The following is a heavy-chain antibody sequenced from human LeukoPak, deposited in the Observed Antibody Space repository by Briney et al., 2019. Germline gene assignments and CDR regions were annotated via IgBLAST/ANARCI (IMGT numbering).Heavy chain of an antibody. CDR1: GFIFSCYE. D-gene: IGHD1-1*01. J-gene: IGHJ4*02. CDR3: VRDQGTWEYDF. CDR2: INSGGSSI. V-gene: IGHV3-48*03. Sequence: PGGSLRLSCAASGFIFSCYEMNWVRQAPGKGLEWVSYINSGGSSIYYAVSVRGRFTISRDNAKNSLYLQMNTLRAEDTAVYYCVRDQGTWEYDFWGQGTLVTVSS.